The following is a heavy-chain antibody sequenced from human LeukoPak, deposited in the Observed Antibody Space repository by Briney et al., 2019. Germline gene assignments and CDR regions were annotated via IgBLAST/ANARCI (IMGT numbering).Heavy chain of an antibody. Sequence: SETLSLTCTVSGGSISSYYWSWIRQPPGKGLEWIGYIYYSGSTNYNPSLKSRVTISVDTSKNQFSLKQSSVTAADTAVYYCARETTVVEDYFDYWGQGTLVTVSS. CDR3: ARETTVVEDYFDY. CDR1: GGSISSYY. CDR2: IYYSGST. V-gene: IGHV4-59*01. J-gene: IGHJ4*02. D-gene: IGHD4-23*01.